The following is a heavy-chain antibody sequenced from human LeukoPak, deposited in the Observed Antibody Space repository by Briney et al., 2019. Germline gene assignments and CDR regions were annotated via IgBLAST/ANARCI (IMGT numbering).Heavy chain of an antibody. J-gene: IGHJ5*02. Sequence: GGSLRLSCTASGFSFSYYWMSWVRQAPGKGLEWVANIKHDGNEKYYVDSVKGRFTISRDNAKKSLYLQMNSLRVEDTALYYCARDAEVGTLFGVLSRYNWFDPWGQGTPVTVSS. V-gene: IGHV3-7*01. CDR3: ARDAEVGTLFGVLSRYNWFDP. CDR2: IKHDGNEK. CDR1: GFSFSYYW. D-gene: IGHD3-3*01.